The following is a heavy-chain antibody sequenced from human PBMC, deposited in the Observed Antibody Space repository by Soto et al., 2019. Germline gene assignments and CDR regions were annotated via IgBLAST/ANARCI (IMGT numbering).Heavy chain of an antibody. CDR1: GYSFTSYW. CDR3: ARRSVDCSGGSCYSSWFDP. CDR2: IDPSDSYT. J-gene: IGHJ5*02. Sequence: GESLKISCKGSGYSFTSYWISWVRQMPGKGLEWMGRIDPSDSYTNYSPSFQGHVTISADKSISTAYLQWSSLKASDTAMYYCARRSVDCSGGSCYSSWFDPWGQGTLVTVSS. V-gene: IGHV5-10-1*01. D-gene: IGHD2-15*01.